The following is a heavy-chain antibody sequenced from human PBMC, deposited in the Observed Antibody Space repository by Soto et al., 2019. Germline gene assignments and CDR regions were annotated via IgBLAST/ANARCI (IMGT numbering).Heavy chain of an antibody. Sequence: SETLSLTCTVSGGSISSGTYYWGWIRQPPGKGLEWIGSMFYSGSTNYNPSLKSRATISLDTSKNQFSLKMSSVTAADTAVYYCARHVRLLTGSAAPLDYWGQGTLVT. CDR3: ARHVRLLTGSAAPLDY. CDR2: MFYSGST. CDR1: GGSISSGTYY. V-gene: IGHV4-39*01. J-gene: IGHJ4*02. D-gene: IGHD3-9*01.